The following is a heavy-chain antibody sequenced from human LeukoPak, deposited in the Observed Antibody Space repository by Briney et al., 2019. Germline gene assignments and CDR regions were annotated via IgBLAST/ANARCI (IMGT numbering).Heavy chain of an antibody. CDR1: GGSFSGYY. CDR3: ARVALWFRDPEAFDI. J-gene: IGHJ3*02. Sequence: SETLSLTCAVYGGSFSGYYWSWIRQPPGKGLEWIGEINHSGSTNYNPSLKSRVTISVGTSKNQFSLKLSSVTAADTAVYYCARVALWFRDPEAFDIWGQGTMVTVSS. D-gene: IGHD3-10*01. V-gene: IGHV4-34*01. CDR2: INHSGST.